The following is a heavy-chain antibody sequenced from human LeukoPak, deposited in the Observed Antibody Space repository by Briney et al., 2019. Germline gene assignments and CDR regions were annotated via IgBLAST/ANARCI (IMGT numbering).Heavy chain of an antibody. J-gene: IGHJ4*02. CDR2: ISASGGST. CDR3: ARGVAAAGLIDY. D-gene: IGHD6-13*01. V-gene: IGHV3-23*01. CDR1: GFTFSIYA. Sequence: GGSLRLSCAASGFTFSIYAMSWVRQAPGKGLEWVSSISASGGSTYYADSVKGRFTISRDNAKNSLYLQMNSLRAEDTAVYYCARGVAAAGLIDYWGQGTLVTVSS.